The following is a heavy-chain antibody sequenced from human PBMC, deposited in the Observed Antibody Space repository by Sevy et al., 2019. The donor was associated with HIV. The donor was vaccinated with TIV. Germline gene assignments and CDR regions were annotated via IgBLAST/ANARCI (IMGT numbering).Heavy chain of an antibody. V-gene: IGHV1-46*03. CDR2: INPSGGST. Sequence: ASVKVSCKTSGYTFTNYYIHWVRQAPGQGLEWMGVINPSGGSTYYAQKFQGRVIMTRDTSTTTLYMDLSSLRSEDTAVYFCARGDGTGRCFDSWGQGTLVTVSS. J-gene: IGHJ4*02. CDR3: ARGDGTGRCFDS. CDR1: GYTFTNYY. D-gene: IGHD2-2*01.